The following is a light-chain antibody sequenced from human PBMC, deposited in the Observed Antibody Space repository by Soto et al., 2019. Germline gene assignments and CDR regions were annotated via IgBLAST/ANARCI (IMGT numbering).Light chain of an antibody. CDR1: QSVSSN. CDR2: GAS. CDR3: QQYNNWPLA. Sequence: EIVMTQSPATLSVSPGERATLSCRASQSVSSNLAWYQQKPGQAPRVLIYGASTRATGIPARFSGSGSGTEFTLTISSLQSEDFAVYYYQQYNNWPLAFGQGTKVEIK. J-gene: IGKJ1*01. V-gene: IGKV3-15*01.